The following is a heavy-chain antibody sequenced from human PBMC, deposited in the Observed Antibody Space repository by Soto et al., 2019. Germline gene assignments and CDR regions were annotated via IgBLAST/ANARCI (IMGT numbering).Heavy chain of an antibody. CDR2: INGNTGNT. CDR1: GYTFSRYG. J-gene: IGHJ4*02. Sequence: QVQLVQSGAEVREPGASVKVSCKTSGYTFSRYGITWVRQAPGQGLEWMGWINGNTGNTIYAMNLEDRITISTDTSTSTAYMELRRLKSDDTAVYYCARERKWEPLPYWGQGTLVTVSS. D-gene: IGHD1-26*01. CDR3: ARERKWEPLPY. V-gene: IGHV1-18*01.